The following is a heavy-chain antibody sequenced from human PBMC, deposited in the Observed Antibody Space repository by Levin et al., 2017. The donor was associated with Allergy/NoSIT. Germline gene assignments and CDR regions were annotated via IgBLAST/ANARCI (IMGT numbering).Heavy chain of an antibody. CDR2: INSDGSSA. Sequence: GESLKISCAASGFTFSNYWMHWVRQAPGKGLVWVSRINSDGSSASYADSVRGRFTISRDNAKNTLYLQMNSLRAEDTAVYYCASRGDWSNYYMIDWGQGTLVTVSS. J-gene: IGHJ4*02. CDR3: ASRGDWSNYYMID. D-gene: IGHD3-3*01. V-gene: IGHV3-74*01. CDR1: GFTFSNYW.